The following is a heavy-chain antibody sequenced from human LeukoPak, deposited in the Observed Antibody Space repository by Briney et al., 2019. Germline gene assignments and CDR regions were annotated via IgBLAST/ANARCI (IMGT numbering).Heavy chain of an antibody. D-gene: IGHD3-22*01. V-gene: IGHV3-23*01. Sequence: GGSLRLSCAASGFTFSSYAMSWVRQAPGKGLEWVSAISGSGGSTYYADSVKGRFTISRDNSKNTLYLQMNSLRAEDTAVYYCAKGEPYYYDSSGYPGKMFAFDIWGQGTMVTVSS. CDR1: GFTFSSYA. CDR2: ISGSGGST. CDR3: AKGEPYYYDSSGYPGKMFAFDI. J-gene: IGHJ3*02.